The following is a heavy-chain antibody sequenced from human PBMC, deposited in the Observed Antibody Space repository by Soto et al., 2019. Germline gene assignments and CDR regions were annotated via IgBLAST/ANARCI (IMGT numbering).Heavy chain of an antibody. Sequence: GGSLRLSCAASGFTFSSYSMNWVRQAPGKGLEWVSSISSSSSYIYYADSVKGRFTISRDNAKNSLYLQVNSLRAEDTAVYYCARDTVDIVATADFDYWGQGTLVTVSS. D-gene: IGHD5-12*01. CDR1: GFTFSSYS. J-gene: IGHJ4*02. CDR3: ARDTVDIVATADFDY. V-gene: IGHV3-21*01. CDR2: ISSSSSYI.